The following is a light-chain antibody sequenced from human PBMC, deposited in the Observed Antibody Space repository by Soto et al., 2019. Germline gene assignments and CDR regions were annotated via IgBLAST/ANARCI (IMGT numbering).Light chain of an antibody. Sequence: QSVLTQSASVSGSPGQSITISCTGTSSDVGGSDYVSWYQQHPDKAPKLMIYHVSNRPSGVSNRFSGSKSGNTASLTISGLQAEDEADYYCSPYTTGDILYVFGTGTKVTVL. CDR3: SPYTTGDILYV. V-gene: IGLV2-14*03. CDR1: SSDVGGSDY. CDR2: HVS. J-gene: IGLJ1*01.